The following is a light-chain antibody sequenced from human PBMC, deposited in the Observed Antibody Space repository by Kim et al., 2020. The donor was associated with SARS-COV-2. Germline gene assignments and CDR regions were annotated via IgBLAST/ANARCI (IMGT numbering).Light chain of an antibody. Sequence: CHLSSGYSNYRVDWYQQRPGKGPRFVMRVGTGGIVGSKGDGVPDRFSVLGSGLNRYLTIKNIQEEDASDYHCGADHASGSNFVYVFGTGTKVTVL. V-gene: IGLV9-49*01. CDR3: GADHASGSNFVYV. CDR2: VGTGGIVG. J-gene: IGLJ1*01. CDR1: SGYSNYR.